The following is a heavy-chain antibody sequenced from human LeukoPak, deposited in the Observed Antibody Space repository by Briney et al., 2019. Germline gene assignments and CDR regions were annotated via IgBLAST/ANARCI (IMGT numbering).Heavy chain of an antibody. CDR2: ISYDGSNK. D-gene: IGHD6-19*01. V-gene: IGHV3-30*03. CDR3: ARQYSSGWYGFDY. CDR1: GFTXSXYG. Sequence: SLXLSCAXSGFTXSXYGMHWVRQAPGXGLEWVAVISYDGSNKYYADSVKGRFTISRDNSKNTLYLQMNSLRAEDTAVYYCARQYSSGWYGFDYWGQGTLVTVSS. J-gene: IGHJ4*02.